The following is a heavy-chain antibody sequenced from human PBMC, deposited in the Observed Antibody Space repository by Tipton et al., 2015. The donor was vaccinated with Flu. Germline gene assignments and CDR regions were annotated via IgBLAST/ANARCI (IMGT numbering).Heavy chain of an antibody. CDR1: GVSITSGDYF. D-gene: IGHD2-15*01. J-gene: IGHJ6*02. Sequence: TLSLTCTVSGVSITSGDYFWTWIRQPAGKGLERIGRIHTNGDTIYNASLESRVTISRDTSRNQFSLELNSVTAADTAVYYCTGGCRYCSGGRRDVMDVWGQGTTVTVSS. CDR2: IHTNGDT. CDR3: TGGCRYCSGGRRDVMDV. V-gene: IGHV4-61*02.